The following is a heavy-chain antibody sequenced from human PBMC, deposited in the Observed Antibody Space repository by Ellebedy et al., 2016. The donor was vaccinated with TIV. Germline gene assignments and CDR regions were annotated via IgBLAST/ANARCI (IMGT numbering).Heavy chain of an antibody. CDR3: ARGQVEDVVRGVSIDY. Sequence: GESLKISCAASGFTFSSHWMHWVRQAPGKGLVWVSRINSDGSSTSYADSVKGRFTISRDNAKNTLHLQMNSLRAEDTAVYYCARGQVEDVVRGVSIDYWGQGTLVTVSS. J-gene: IGHJ4*02. CDR1: GFTFSSHW. D-gene: IGHD3-10*01. CDR2: INSDGSST. V-gene: IGHV3-74*01.